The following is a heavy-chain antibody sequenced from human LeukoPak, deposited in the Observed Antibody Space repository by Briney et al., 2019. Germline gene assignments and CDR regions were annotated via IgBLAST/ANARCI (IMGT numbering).Heavy chain of an antibody. V-gene: IGHV3-48*03. D-gene: IGHD3-22*01. CDR3: ARDIQNVDSSGYSPYFDY. CDR2: ISSSGSTI. CDR1: GFTFSSYE. Sequence: PGGSLRLSCAASGFTFSSYEMNWVRQAPGKGLEWVSYISSSGSTIYYADSVKGRFTISRDNAKNSLYLQMNSLRAEDTAVYYCARDIQNVDSSGYSPYFDYWGQGTLVTVSS. J-gene: IGHJ4*02.